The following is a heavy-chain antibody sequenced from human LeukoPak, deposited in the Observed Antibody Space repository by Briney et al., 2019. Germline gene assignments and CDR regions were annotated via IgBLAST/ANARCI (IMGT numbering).Heavy chain of an antibody. Sequence: ASVKVSCKASGGTFSSYAISWVRQAPGQGLEWMGGTIPIFGTANYAQKFQGRVTITADESTSTAYMELSSLRSEDTAVYYCARGRGVVTEPAYYYYYMDVWGKGTTVTVSS. D-gene: IGHD3-3*01. V-gene: IGHV1-69*13. CDR1: GGTFSSYA. CDR2: TIPIFGTA. CDR3: ARGRGVVTEPAYYYYYMDV. J-gene: IGHJ6*03.